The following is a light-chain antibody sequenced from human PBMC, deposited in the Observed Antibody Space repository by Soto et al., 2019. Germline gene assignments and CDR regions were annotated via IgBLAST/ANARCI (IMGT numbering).Light chain of an antibody. J-gene: IGKJ1*01. CDR3: MQGLQSPPT. Sequence: DIVMTRSQLSLPVTPGEPASIPGRLGQSLRLIKGYNYWDWYLQKPGQSPQLLIYWGSNRASGVPDRFGGSGSGTDFTLKINRVEAEDVGVYFCMQGLQSPPTFGQGTKVEIK. CDR1: QSLRLIKGYNY. V-gene: IGKV2-28*01. CDR2: WGS.